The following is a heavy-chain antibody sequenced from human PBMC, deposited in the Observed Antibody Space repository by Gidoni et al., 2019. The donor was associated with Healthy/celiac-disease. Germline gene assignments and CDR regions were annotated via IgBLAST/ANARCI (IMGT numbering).Heavy chain of an antibody. D-gene: IGHD1-26*01. J-gene: IGHJ1*01. CDR2: ISWNSGSI. CDR3: AKGGYSGSFSEYFQH. CDR1: GFSFYYYA. Sequence: EVQLVESGGGLVQPGRSLRLSCAASGFSFYYYAMHWVRQAPGKGLEWVSGISWNSGSIGYADSVKGRFTISRDNAKNSLYLQMNSLRAEDTALYYCAKGGYSGSFSEYFQHWGQGTLVTVSS. V-gene: IGHV3-9*01.